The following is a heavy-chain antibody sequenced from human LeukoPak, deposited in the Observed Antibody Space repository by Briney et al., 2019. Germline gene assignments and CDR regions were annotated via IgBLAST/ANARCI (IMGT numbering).Heavy chain of an antibody. CDR3: ARAHSSSWSRFDP. CDR1: GYTVTTYH. J-gene: IGHJ5*02. V-gene: IGHV1-46*01. Sequence: ASVKVSCKASGYTVTTYHMHWVRQAPGQGLEWVGIINPSSGGTRYAQKFQGRVTVTTDTSTSTAYMELRSLRSDDTAVYYCARAHSSSWSRFDPWGQGTLVTVSS. CDR2: INPSSGGT. D-gene: IGHD6-13*01.